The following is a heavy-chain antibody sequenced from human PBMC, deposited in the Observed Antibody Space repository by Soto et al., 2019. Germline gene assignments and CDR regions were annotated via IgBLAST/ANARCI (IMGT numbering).Heavy chain of an antibody. D-gene: IGHD3-3*01. CDR1: GFTFDDYA. V-gene: IGHV3-9*01. Sequence: EVQLVESGGGLVQPGTSLRLTCAASGFTFDDYAMHWVRQVPGKGLEWVSGISWNSGSVDYADSVKDRFTISRDNAKRTLYLQLNSLTPGDTGFYYCAKDFDFWSGVDYWGQGTLVTVSS. CDR3: AKDFDFWSGVDY. CDR2: ISWNSGSV. J-gene: IGHJ4*02.